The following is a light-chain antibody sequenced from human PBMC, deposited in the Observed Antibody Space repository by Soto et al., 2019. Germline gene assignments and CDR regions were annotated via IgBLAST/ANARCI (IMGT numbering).Light chain of an antibody. V-gene: IGKV3-20*01. CDR1: QTLISNY. Sequence: EIGLTQSPGTLSLSPGERATLSCRTTQTLISNYLAWYQQKPGQAPRLLLYAVSRRAAGTPDRFSGSGSGTDFTLTINRLEPEDFAVYYCQQYDTSPPSITFGQGTRLEI. CDR2: AVS. CDR3: QQYDTSPPSIT. J-gene: IGKJ5*01.